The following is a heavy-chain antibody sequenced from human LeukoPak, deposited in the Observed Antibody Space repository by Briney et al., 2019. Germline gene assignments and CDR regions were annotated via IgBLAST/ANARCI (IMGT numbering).Heavy chain of an antibody. CDR1: GGTFSSHP. J-gene: IGHJ5*02. Sequence: SVKVSCKASGGTFSSHPFTWVRQAPGQGLEWMGEITPIFGTANYAQRFQGRVTITADESTSTVYMELSSLRSDDTALYYCARVPYCSSTSCQEGWFDPWGQGTLVTVSS. D-gene: IGHD2-2*01. V-gene: IGHV1-69*13. CDR2: ITPIFGTA. CDR3: ARVPYCSSTSCQEGWFDP.